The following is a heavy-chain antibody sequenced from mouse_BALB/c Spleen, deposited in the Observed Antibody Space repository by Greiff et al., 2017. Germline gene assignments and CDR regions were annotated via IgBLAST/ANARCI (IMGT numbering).Heavy chain of an antibody. CDR3: ARHGDPRPYYYAMDY. CDR2: ISNGGGST. J-gene: IGHJ4*01. CDR1: GFTFSSYT. Sequence: EVQLVESGGDLVKPGGSLKLSCAASGFTFSSYTMSWVRQTPEKRLEWVAYISNGGGSTYYPDTVKGRFTISRDNAKNTLYLQMSSLKSEDTAMYYCARHGDPRPYYYAMDYWGQGTSVTVSS. V-gene: IGHV5-12-2*01.